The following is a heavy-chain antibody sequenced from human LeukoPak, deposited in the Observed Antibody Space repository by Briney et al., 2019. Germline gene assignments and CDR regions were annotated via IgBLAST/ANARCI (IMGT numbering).Heavy chain of an antibody. CDR2: IKHDGSEK. Sequence: GGSLRLSCAASGFSFSSYWMSWVRQTPGKGLEWVANIKHDGSEKYYVDSVKGRFTISRDNAKNSLYLQMSSLRAEDTAVYYCARGLPPAVADPPLDYWGQGTLVTVSS. V-gene: IGHV3-7*01. D-gene: IGHD6-19*01. CDR3: ARGLPPAVADPPLDY. J-gene: IGHJ4*02. CDR1: GFSFSSYW.